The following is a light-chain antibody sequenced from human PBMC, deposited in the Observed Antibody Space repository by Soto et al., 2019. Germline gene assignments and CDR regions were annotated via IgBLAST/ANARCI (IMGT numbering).Light chain of an antibody. CDR1: EGINIS. J-gene: IGKJ4*01. V-gene: IGKV1-27*01. CDR3: QQSYITPLT. Sequence: IQITQSTTSLSASVGYRVTITGRASEGINISLGWYQQAAGKVPKHLIYGASKLQSGVPSRFRGGGSGTDFTLTTTSLQPEDFATYYCQQSYITPLTFGG. CDR2: GAS.